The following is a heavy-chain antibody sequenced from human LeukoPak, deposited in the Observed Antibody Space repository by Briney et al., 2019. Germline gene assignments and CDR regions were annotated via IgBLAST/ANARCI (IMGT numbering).Heavy chain of an antibody. CDR3: ARDPVAGTSFDY. Sequence: PSETLSLTCAVYGGSFSGYYWSWIRQPAGKGLEWIGRIYTSGSTNYNPSLKSRVTMSVDTSKNQFSLKLSSVTAADTAVYYCARDPVAGTSFDYWGQGTLVTVSS. CDR2: IYTSGST. D-gene: IGHD6-19*01. CDR1: GGSFSGYY. J-gene: IGHJ4*02. V-gene: IGHV4-4*07.